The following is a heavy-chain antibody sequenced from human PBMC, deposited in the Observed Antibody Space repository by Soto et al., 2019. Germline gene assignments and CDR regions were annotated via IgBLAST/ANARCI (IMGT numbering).Heavy chain of an antibody. J-gene: IGHJ4*02. V-gene: IGHV1-18*01. D-gene: IGHD7-27*01. CDR1: GYTFTSYG. CDR3: ARSTGATGDY. CDR2: ISADNGNT. Sequence: QVQLVQSGAEVKKPGASVKVSCKASGYTFTSYGISWVRQAPGQGLEWMGWISADNGNTNYAQKRQGRDTMSPDASRRTAYRELRSLRSDDTAVYYCARSTGATGDYWGQGTLVTVSS.